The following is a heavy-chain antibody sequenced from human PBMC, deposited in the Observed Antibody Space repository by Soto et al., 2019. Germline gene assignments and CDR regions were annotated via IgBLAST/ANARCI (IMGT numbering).Heavy chain of an antibody. CDR3: ASVKFGVVPKDY. V-gene: IGHV6-1*01. CDR2: TYYRSKWYN. D-gene: IGHD3-3*01. J-gene: IGHJ4*02. CDR1: WDSVSSNSAA. Sequence: PSQTLSLTCAISWDSVSSNSAACNWIRQSPSRGLEWLGRTYYRSKWYNDYAVSVKSRITINPDTSKNQFSLQLNSVTPEDTAVYYCASVKFGVVPKDYWGQGTLVTVSS.